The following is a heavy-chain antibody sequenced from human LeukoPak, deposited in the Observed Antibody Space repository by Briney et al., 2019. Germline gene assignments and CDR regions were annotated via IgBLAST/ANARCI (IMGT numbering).Heavy chain of an antibody. Sequence: GGSLRLSCAASGFTFNTYSMNWVRQAPGKGLEWVSSISSSSSYIYYADSVKGRFTISRGNAKNSLYLQMNSLRAEDTAVYYCAKSTTMTQRGYFDYWGQGTLVTVSS. D-gene: IGHD4-17*01. CDR3: AKSTTMTQRGYFDY. CDR1: GFTFNTYS. J-gene: IGHJ4*02. V-gene: IGHV3-21*01. CDR2: ISSSSSYI.